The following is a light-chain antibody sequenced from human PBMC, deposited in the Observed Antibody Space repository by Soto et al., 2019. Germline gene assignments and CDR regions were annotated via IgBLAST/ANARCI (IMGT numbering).Light chain of an antibody. CDR3: QQSYFSQFT. CDR1: QSISRS. V-gene: IGKV1-39*01. J-gene: IGKJ3*01. CDR2: AAS. Sequence: DFQMTQSPSSLSASVGDRVTITCRATQSISRSLNWYQQKPGKAPELLIYAASSLQSGVPSRFTGSGFGTEFTLTISSLQPEDFGTYFCQQSYFSQFTFGPGTKVDIK.